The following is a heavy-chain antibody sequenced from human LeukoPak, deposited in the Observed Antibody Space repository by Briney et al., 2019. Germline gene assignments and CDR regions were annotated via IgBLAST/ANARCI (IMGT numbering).Heavy chain of an antibody. CDR1: GGTFGSYA. Sequence: SVKVSCKASGGTFGSYAISWVRQAPGQGLEWMGGIIPIFGTANYAQKFQGRVTITADESTSTAYMELSSLRSEDTAVYYCARDGGYYYDSSGYYPGPFDYWGQGTLVTVSS. CDR3: ARDGGYYYDSSGYYPGPFDY. V-gene: IGHV1-69*13. CDR2: IIPIFGTA. J-gene: IGHJ4*02. D-gene: IGHD3-22*01.